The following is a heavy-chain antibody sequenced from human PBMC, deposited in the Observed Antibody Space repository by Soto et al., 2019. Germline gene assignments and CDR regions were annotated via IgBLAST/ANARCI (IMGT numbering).Heavy chain of an antibody. D-gene: IGHD1-26*01. CDR3: ARDQGGSLLSTWFDI. V-gene: IGHV1-69*14. CDR1: GYNFELYS. CDR2: VLPLYNKA. J-gene: IGHJ5*02. Sequence: VQLTQSEAQLKQPGSSMKVSCQTFGYNFELYSLNWVRQVPGLRPEWLGGVLPLYNKAIYPPQFQGRVTINADSSTKTVSLKMTSLRSDDSGIYFCARDQGGSLLSTWFDIWGPGTPVTVS.